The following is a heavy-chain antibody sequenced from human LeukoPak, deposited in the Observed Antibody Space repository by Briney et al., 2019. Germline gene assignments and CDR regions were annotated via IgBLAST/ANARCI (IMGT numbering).Heavy chain of an antibody. V-gene: IGHV3-64*01. Sequence: GGSLRLPCAASGFTLSMYAMHWVRQAPGKGLEIVAVVTRDGGFTDYASSVRGRFTISRDNSKNTLYLQMGSLRAEDMAVYYCARRGDYFDYWGQGTLVTVSS. CDR1: GFTLSMYA. CDR3: ARRGDYFDY. CDR2: VTRDGGFT. J-gene: IGHJ4*02. D-gene: IGHD3-10*01.